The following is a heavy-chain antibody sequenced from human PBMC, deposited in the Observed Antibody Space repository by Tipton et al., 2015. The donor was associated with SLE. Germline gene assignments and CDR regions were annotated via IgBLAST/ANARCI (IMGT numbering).Heavy chain of an antibody. CDR1: GYTFTGYY. D-gene: IGHD2-15*01. J-gene: IGHJ3*02. Sequence: QVQLVQSGAEVKKPGASVKVSCKASGYTFTGYYMHWVRQAPGQGLEWMGRINPNSGGTNYAQKLQGRVTMTRDTSISTSYMELSRLSSDETAVYYCESPMVAENAFYIRCQGTMVTVSS. V-gene: IGHV1-2*06. CDR2: INPNSGGT. CDR3: ESPMVAENAFYI.